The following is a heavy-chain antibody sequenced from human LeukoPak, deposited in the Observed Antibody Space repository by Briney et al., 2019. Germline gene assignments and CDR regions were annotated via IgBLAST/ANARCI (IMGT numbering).Heavy chain of an antibody. D-gene: IGHD3-3*01. V-gene: IGHV3-23*01. J-gene: IGHJ6*02. Sequence: GGSLRPSCAASGFTFSSYAMSWVRQAPGKGLEWVSAISGSGGSTYYADSVKGRFTISRDNSKNTLYLQMNSLRAEDTAVYYCAKDSLDFWSGYYNYYYYYGMDVWGQGTTVTVSS. CDR2: ISGSGGST. CDR3: AKDSLDFWSGYYNYYYYYGMDV. CDR1: GFTFSSYA.